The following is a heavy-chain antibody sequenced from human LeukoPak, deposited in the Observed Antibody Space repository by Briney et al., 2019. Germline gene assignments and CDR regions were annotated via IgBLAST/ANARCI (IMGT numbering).Heavy chain of an antibody. CDR2: IYYSGST. D-gene: IGHD3-10*01. V-gene: IGHV4-31*03. CDR3: ARGPYGSGSYPVEG. Sequence: SETLSLTCTVSGGSISSSSYYWGWIRQPPGKGLEWIGYIYYSGSTYYNPSLKSRVTISVDTSKNQFSLKLSSVTAADTAVYYCARGPYGSGSYPVEGWGQGTLVTVSS. CDR1: GGSISSSSYY. J-gene: IGHJ4*02.